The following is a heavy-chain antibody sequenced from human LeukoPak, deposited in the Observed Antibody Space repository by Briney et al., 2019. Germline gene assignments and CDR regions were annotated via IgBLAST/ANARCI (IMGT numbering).Heavy chain of an antibody. V-gene: IGHV4-38-2*02. CDR2: IYYSGST. D-gene: IGHD3-10*01. J-gene: IGHJ4*02. CDR1: GYSINSGYY. Sequence: PSETLSLTCTVSGYSINSGYYWGWIRQPPGKGLEWIGYIYYSGSTNYNPSLKSRVTFSVDTSKNQFSLKLSPVTAADTAVYYCASVGLGRGYFDYWGQGTLVTVSS. CDR3: ASVGLGRGYFDY.